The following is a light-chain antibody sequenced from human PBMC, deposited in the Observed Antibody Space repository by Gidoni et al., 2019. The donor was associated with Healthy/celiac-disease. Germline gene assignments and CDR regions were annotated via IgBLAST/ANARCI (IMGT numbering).Light chain of an antibody. CDR2: GAS. Sequence: EIVLTPSPGTLSLSPGERATLSCRARQSVSSSYLAWYQQKPGQAPRLLIYGASSRATGIPDRFSGSGSVTDFTLTISRLEPEDFAVYYCQQYGSSSLTFGGGTKVEIK. J-gene: IGKJ4*01. CDR1: QSVSSSY. CDR3: QQYGSSSLT. V-gene: IGKV3-20*01.